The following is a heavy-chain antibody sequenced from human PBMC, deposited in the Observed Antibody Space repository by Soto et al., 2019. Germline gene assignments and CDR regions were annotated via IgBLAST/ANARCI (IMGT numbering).Heavy chain of an antibody. Sequence: ASVKVSCKGSGYTFTSYYMHWVRQAPGQGLEWMGIINPSGGSTSYAQKFQGRVTMTRDTSTSTVYMELSSLRSEDTAVYYCARRQERDYDFWSGYGLDYWGQGTLVTAAS. V-gene: IGHV1-46*01. CDR3: ARRQERDYDFWSGYGLDY. D-gene: IGHD3-3*01. J-gene: IGHJ4*02. CDR1: GYTFTSYY. CDR2: INPSGGST.